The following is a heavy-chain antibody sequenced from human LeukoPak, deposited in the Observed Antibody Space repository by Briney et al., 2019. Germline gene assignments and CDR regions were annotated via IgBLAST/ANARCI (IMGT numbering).Heavy chain of an antibody. D-gene: IGHD3-3*01. CDR3: ARDPTFWSGYSYFDY. Sequence: GGSLRLSCAASGFTFSSYSMNWVRQAPGKGLEWVSYISSSSSTIYHADSVKGRFTISRDNAKNSLYLQMNSLRAEDTAVYYCARDPTFWSGYSYFDYWGQGTLVTVSP. J-gene: IGHJ4*02. CDR2: ISSSSSTI. CDR1: GFTFSSYS. V-gene: IGHV3-48*01.